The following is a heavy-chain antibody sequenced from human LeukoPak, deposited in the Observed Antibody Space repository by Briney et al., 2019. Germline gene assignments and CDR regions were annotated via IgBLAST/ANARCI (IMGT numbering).Heavy chain of an antibody. CDR2: ISGYNGNT. D-gene: IGHD2-2*01. Sequence: ASVKVSCKTSGYTFSNYGLTWVRQAPGQGLEWVGWISGYNGNTNYAQKVQGRATMTTHTSTSTAYMELRSLTSADTAVYYCARDRCSSSGCYFDYCGQGTLVTVSS. V-gene: IGHV1-18*01. CDR3: ARDRCSSSGCYFDY. CDR1: GYTFSNYG. J-gene: IGHJ4*02.